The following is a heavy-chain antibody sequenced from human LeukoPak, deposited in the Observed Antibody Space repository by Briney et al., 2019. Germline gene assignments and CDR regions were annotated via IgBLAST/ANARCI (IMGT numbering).Heavy chain of an antibody. V-gene: IGHV3-23*01. CDR3: AKDSPVCTY. Sequence: AGSLRLSCTASGFTISSYGTSWVRQAPGKGLEWISAISGSADSTYYADSVKGRFTISKDISKNTLYLQMDSLRAEDTAIYYCAKDSPVCTYWGQGTLVTVSS. CDR1: GFTISSYG. D-gene: IGHD2-8*01. CDR2: ISGSADST. J-gene: IGHJ4*02.